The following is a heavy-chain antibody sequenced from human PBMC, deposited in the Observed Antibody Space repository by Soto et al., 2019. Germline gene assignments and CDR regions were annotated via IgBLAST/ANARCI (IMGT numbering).Heavy chain of an antibody. CDR3: AKRGRGAVAFDY. Sequence: EVQLLESGGGLVQPGGSLRLSCAASGFTFSSYAMSWVRQAPGKALAWVSTISGSGTGTYYAYSVTGRFTISRDNSKNTLYLQMNSLRAEDTAVYYCAKRGRGAVAFDYWGQGTLVTVSS. J-gene: IGHJ4*02. V-gene: IGHV3-23*01. CDR2: ISGSGTGT. D-gene: IGHD6-19*01. CDR1: GFTFSSYA.